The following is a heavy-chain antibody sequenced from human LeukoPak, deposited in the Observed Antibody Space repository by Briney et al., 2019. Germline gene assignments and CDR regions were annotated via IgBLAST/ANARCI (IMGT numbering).Heavy chain of an antibody. J-gene: IGHJ5*02. V-gene: IGHV4-31*01. D-gene: IGHD3-10*01. CDR2: IYYSGST. CDR3: ARESVSSGTNWFDP. CDR1: GGSISNGGYY. Sequence: PSETLSLTCTVSGGSISNGGYYWSWIRQHPGKGLEWIGYIYYSGSTYYNPSLKSPITISVDTSKNQFSLKLSSVTAADTAVYYCARESVSSGTNWFDPWGQGTLVTVSS.